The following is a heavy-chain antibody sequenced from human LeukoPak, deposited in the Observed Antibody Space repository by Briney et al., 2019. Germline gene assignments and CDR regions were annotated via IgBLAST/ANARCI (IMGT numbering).Heavy chain of an antibody. J-gene: IGHJ3*02. CDR1: GYTFTDYF. Sequence: GASVKVSCKASGYTFTDYFIHWVRQAPGQGLEWMGWIGPKSGDTSYSQKFQGRVTVTRDMSINTAYMELSRLGSDDTAVYYCGRNRLGKALDIWGQGTMVTVSS. CDR2: IGPKSGDT. CDR3: GRNRLGKALDI. D-gene: IGHD7-27*01. V-gene: IGHV1-2*02.